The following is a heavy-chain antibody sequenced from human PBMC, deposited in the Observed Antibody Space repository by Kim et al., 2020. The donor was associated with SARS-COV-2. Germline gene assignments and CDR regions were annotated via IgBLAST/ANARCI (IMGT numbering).Heavy chain of an antibody. CDR3: ASSRGATYYDILTGYPLGYYYYGMDV. D-gene: IGHD3-9*01. CDR1: GFTFSSYE. J-gene: IGHJ6*02. CDR2: ISSSGSTM. V-gene: IGHV3-48*03. Sequence: GGSLRLSCAASGFTFSSYEMNWVRQAPGKGLEWVSYISSSGSTMYYADSVKGRFTISRDNAKNSLYLQMNSLRAEDTAVYYCASSRGATYYDILTGYPLGYYYYGMDVWGQGTTVTVSS.